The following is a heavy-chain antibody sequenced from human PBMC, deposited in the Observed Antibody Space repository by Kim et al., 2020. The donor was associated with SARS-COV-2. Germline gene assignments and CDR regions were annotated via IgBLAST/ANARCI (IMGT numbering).Heavy chain of an antibody. D-gene: IGHD3-22*01. CDR3: ARVSYDSSGGVDY. CDR1: GFTFSSYA. J-gene: IGHJ4*02. V-gene: IGHV3-30-3*01. Sequence: GGSLRLSCAASGFTFSSYAMHWVRQAPGKGLEWVAVISYDGSNKYYADSVKGRFTISRDNSKNTLYLQMNSLRAEDTAVYYCARVSYDSSGGVDYWGQGTLVTVSS. CDR2: ISYDGSNK.